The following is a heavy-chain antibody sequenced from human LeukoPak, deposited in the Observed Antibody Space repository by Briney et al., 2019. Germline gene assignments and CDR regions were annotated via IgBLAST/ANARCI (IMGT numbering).Heavy chain of an antibody. V-gene: IGHV3-30*03. Sequence: PGGSLRLSCAASGFTFSSYGMHWVRQAPGKGLEWVAVISYDGSNKYYADSVKGRFTMSRDNAKKSLYLQMNSLRAEDTAVYYCARAKYDSSGYYYSGFDIWGQGTMVTVSS. CDR2: ISYDGSNK. CDR3: ARAKYDSSGYYYSGFDI. J-gene: IGHJ3*02. D-gene: IGHD3-22*01. CDR1: GFTFSSYG.